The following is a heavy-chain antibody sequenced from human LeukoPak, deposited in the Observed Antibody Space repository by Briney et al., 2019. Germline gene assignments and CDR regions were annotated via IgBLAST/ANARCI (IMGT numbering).Heavy chain of an antibody. CDR1: GFTFSSYE. CDR3: ASIGSSSGPDY. CDR2: ISSSGGTR. V-gene: IGHV3-48*03. D-gene: IGHD6-25*01. J-gene: IGHJ4*02. Sequence: GGSLRLSCAASGFTFSSYEMNWVRQAPGKGLEWVSYISSSGGTRYYADSVKGRFTISRDNAKNSLYLQMNSLRAEDTAVYYCASIGSSSGPDYWGQGTLVTVSS.